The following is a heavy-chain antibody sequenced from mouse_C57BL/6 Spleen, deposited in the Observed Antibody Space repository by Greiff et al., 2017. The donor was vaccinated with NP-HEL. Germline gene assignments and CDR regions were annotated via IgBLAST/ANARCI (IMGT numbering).Heavy chain of an antibody. CDR3: ARKGYDYDGY. CDR2: INPNNGGT. D-gene: IGHD2-4*01. J-gene: IGHJ2*01. CDR1: GYTFTDYY. V-gene: IGHV1-26*01. Sequence: VQLQQSGPELVKPGASVKISCKASGYTFTDYYMNWVKQSHGKSLEWIGDINPNNGGTSYNQKFKGKATLTVDKSSSTAYMELRSLTSEDSAVYYCARKGYDYDGYWGQGTTLTVSS.